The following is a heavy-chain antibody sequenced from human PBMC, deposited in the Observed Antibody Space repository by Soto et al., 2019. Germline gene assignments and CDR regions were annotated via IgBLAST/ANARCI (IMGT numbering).Heavy chain of an antibody. CDR1: GFTFTRYS. Sequence: GALRLSCAASGFTFTRYSMNWVRQAPGKGLEWVSSISSTTHYIYYADSMRGRFTISRDNAKNAVYLEMNSLRAEDTAVYYCARESEDLTSNFDYWGQGTLVTVSS. CDR2: ISSTTHYI. J-gene: IGHJ4*02. CDR3: ARESEDLTSNFDY. V-gene: IGHV3-21*06.